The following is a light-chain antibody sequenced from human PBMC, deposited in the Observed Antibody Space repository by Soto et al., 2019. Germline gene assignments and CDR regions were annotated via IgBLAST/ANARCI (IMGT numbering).Light chain of an antibody. J-gene: IGKJ2*01. CDR3: QPYETYYT. CDR2: KAS. Sequence: DIQMTQSPSTLSASVGDRVTITCRASQSISTWLAWYQQKPGKAPNLLIYKASNLESGVPSRFSGSGSGTEFTLPISGLQRDDFATYYCQPYETYYTFGQGTKLEIK. CDR1: QSISTW. V-gene: IGKV1-5*03.